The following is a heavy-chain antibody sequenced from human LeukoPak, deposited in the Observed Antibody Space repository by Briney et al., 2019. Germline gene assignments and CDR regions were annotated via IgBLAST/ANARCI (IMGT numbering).Heavy chain of an antibody. CDR2: INHSGST. J-gene: IGHJ3*02. Sequence: SETLSLTYAVYGGSFSGYYWSWIRPPPGKGLEWSGGINHSGSTNYNPSLKSRVTISVDTSKNQFSLKLSSVTAADTAVYYCARVWDCGGDCYTDAFDIWGQGTMVTVSS. V-gene: IGHV4-34*01. CDR1: GGSFSGYY. D-gene: IGHD2-21*02. CDR3: ARVWDCGGDCYTDAFDI.